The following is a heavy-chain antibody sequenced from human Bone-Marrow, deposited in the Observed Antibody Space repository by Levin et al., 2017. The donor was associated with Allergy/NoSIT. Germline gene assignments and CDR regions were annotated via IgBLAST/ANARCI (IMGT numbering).Heavy chain of an antibody. CDR1: GGSVSSDTYY. D-gene: IGHD4-17*01. V-gene: IGHV4-61*01. CDR3: ARDDYADFTGWV. CDR2: ISSSGST. J-gene: IGHJ4*02. Sequence: PSETLSLTCTVSGGSVSSDTYYWSWIRQPPGKGLEWIGYISSSGSTYYNPSLMSRVTISVHTSKNQFSLKLTSVTPADTAVYYCARDDYADFTGWVWGQGSLVTVS.